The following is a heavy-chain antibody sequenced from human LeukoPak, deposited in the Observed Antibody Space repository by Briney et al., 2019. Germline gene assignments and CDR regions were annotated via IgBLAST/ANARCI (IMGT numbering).Heavy chain of an antibody. CDR2: IKQDGSEK. J-gene: IGHJ5*02. CDR1: GFTFSSYW. Sequence: PGGSLRLSCAASGFTFSSYWMSWVRQAPGKGLEWVANIKQDGSEKYYVDSVKGRFTISRDNAKNSLYLQMNSLRAEDTAVYYCARDGRGGYVGEFDPWGQGTLVTVSS. D-gene: IGHD5-12*01. CDR3: ARDGRGGYVGEFDP. V-gene: IGHV3-7*01.